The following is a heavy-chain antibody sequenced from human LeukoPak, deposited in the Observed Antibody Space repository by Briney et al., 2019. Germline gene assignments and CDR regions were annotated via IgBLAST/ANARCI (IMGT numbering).Heavy chain of an antibody. CDR3: ARDRYTTVTFYGMDV. V-gene: IGHV3-33*01. CDR2: IWYDGSNK. CDR1: GFTFSSYG. Sequence: GGSLRLSCAASGFTFSSYGMHWVRQAPGKGLEWVAVIWYDGSNKYYADFVKGRFTISRDNSKNSLYLQMNSLRAEDTAVYYCARDRYTTVTFYGMDVWGQGTTVTVSS. J-gene: IGHJ6*02. D-gene: IGHD4-17*01.